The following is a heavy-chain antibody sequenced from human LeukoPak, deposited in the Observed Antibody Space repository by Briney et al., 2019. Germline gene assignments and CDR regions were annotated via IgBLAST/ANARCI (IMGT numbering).Heavy chain of an antibody. Sequence: ASVKVSCKASGYTFTGYYMHWVRQAPGQGLEWMGWINPNSGGANYAQKFQGRVTMTRDTSISTAYMELSRLRSDDTAVYYCARSWVAYGYGFDYWGQGTLVTVSS. J-gene: IGHJ4*02. D-gene: IGHD5-18*01. CDR3: ARSWVAYGYGFDY. V-gene: IGHV1-2*02. CDR2: INPNSGGA. CDR1: GYTFTGYY.